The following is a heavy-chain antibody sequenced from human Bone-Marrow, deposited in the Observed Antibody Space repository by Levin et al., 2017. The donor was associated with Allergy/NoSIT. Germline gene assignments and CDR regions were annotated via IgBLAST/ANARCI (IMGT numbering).Heavy chain of an antibody. CDR2: FSYAGTT. D-gene: IGHD4-23*01. CDR3: ARSGSGNDAGDY. CDR1: GGSISPYH. Sequence: SETLSLTCTVSGGSISPYHWSWIRQAPEKGLEWIGFFSYAGTTSHNPSLKSRVTMSLDTSKNQFSLNLSSVTAADTAVYFCARSGSGNDAGDYWGQGTLVTVSS. V-gene: IGHV4-59*08. J-gene: IGHJ4*02.